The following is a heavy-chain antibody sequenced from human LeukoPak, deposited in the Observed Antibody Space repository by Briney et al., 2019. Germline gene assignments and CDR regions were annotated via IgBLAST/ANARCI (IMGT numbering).Heavy chain of an antibody. D-gene: IGHD6-19*01. Sequence: PVGSLRLSCSASGFTLRGYAMHWVRQAPGKGLEYVSAINTNGGSTYYAGSVKGRFSISRDNSKNTLYLQMSSLRAEDTAVYYCVKGHSSGWYDWGQGTLVTVSS. CDR3: VKGHSSGWYD. CDR2: INTNGGST. CDR1: GFTLRGYA. V-gene: IGHV3-64D*09. J-gene: IGHJ4*02.